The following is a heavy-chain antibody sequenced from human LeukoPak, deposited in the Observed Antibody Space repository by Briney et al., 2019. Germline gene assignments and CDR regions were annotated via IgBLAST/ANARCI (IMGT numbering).Heavy chain of an antibody. CDR1: GVSFSWHA. Sequence: GGSLRLSCAASGVSFSWHAMSWVRQAPGKGLEWVSGITGSGGSTYYAESVKGRFTISRDNSKNTLYLQMNSLRVEDTAVYFCATRPASETYFAVFDYWGQGTLVTVSS. CDR2: ITGSGGST. D-gene: IGHD1-26*01. J-gene: IGHJ4*02. CDR3: ATRPASETYFAVFDY. V-gene: IGHV3-23*01.